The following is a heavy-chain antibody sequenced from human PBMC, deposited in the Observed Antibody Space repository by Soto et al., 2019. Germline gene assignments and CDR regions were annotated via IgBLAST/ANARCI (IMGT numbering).Heavy chain of an antibody. CDR1: GFTFSSYW. CDR3: ARDSAPYYEFWSGYPPTSDY. Sequence: EVQLLESGGGLVQPGGSLRLSCAASGFTFSSYWMSWVRQAPGKGLEWVANIKPDGRETYYVDSVKGRFTISRDNAKHSLYLQMNRLRAEDTAVYYRARDSAPYYEFWSGYPPTSDYWGQGTLVTVSS. CDR2: IKPDGRET. V-gene: IGHV3-7*03. J-gene: IGHJ4*02. D-gene: IGHD3-3*01.